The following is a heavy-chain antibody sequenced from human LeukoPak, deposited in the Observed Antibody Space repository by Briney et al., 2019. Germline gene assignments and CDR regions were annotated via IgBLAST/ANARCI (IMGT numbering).Heavy chain of an antibody. CDR3: ARTYYYDSSDPFFDY. CDR1: GFTFSSYW. V-gene: IGHV3-48*04. J-gene: IGHJ4*02. Sequence: PGGSLRLSCAASGFTFSSYWMSWVRQAPGKGLEWVSYISSSGSTIYYADSVKGRFTISRDNAKNSLYLQMNSLRAEDTAVYYCARTYYYDSSDPFFDYWGQGTLVTVSS. CDR2: ISSSGSTI. D-gene: IGHD3-22*01.